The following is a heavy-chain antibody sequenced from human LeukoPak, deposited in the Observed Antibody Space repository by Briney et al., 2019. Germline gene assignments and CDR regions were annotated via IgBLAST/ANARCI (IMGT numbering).Heavy chain of an antibody. Sequence: GGSLRLSCAASGFTFSSYAMSWVRQAPGKGLEWVSAISGSGGSTYYADSVKGRFTISRDNSKNTLYLQMNSLRAEDTAVYYCAKEPTPYYYDSSGMMYYFDYWGQGTLVTVSS. D-gene: IGHD3-22*01. CDR3: AKEPTPYYYDSSGMMYYFDY. CDR1: GFTFSSYA. V-gene: IGHV3-23*01. CDR2: ISGSGGST. J-gene: IGHJ4*02.